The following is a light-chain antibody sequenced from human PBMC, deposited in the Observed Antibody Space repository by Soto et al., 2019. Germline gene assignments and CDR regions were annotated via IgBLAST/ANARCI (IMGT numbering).Light chain of an antibody. Sequence: EIVLTQSPDTLSLSPGERATLSCRASQSVGNNFLAWYQQKPGQAPTLLIYDASSRASGLPDRFSGSGSETDFTLTVSRLELEDSAVYFCHQYGTHPYPFRQGTKLDI. CDR1: QSVGNNF. CDR3: HQYGTHPYP. V-gene: IGKV3-20*01. J-gene: IGKJ1*01. CDR2: DAS.